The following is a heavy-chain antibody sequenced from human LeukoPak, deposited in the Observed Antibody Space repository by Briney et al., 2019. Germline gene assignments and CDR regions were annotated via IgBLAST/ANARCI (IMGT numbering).Heavy chain of an antibody. J-gene: IGHJ6*02. CDR3: ARGRITMVRGAQDYYYGMDV. CDR1: GFTFSSYS. V-gene: IGHV3-48*02. CDR2: ISSSSSTI. Sequence: GRTLRLSCAASGFTFSSYSMNWVRQAPGKGLEWVSYISSSSSTIYYADSVKGRFTIPRDNAKNSLYLQMNSLRDEDTAVYYCARGRITMVRGAQDYYYGMDVWGQGTTVTVSS. D-gene: IGHD3-10*01.